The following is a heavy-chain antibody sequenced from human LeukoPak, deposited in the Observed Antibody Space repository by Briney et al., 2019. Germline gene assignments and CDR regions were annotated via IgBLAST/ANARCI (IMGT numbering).Heavy chain of an antibody. J-gene: IGHJ4*02. CDR3: TCLDC. CDR1: GFTFSSYV. V-gene: IGHV3-23*01. CDR2: VRASGDNT. Sequence: GGSLRLSCAASGFTFSSYVMSWVRQAPGKGLEWVSAVRASGDNTYYADSVRGRFTIARDNSKDTVSLQMNSLRAEDTAIYYCTCLDCWGQGTLVTVSS.